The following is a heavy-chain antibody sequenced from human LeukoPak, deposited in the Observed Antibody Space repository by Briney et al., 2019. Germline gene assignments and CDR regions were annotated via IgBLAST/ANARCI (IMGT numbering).Heavy chain of an antibody. CDR2: INGAGDDA. CDR3: ANVAVCFGCYFDF. Sequence: CPRLSSSASGYTFSADVLTTGREAPGNRVGCGSSINGAGDDARYAETVNGRVAISRDKSKNTLYLHMSNLRAEDTAVYYCANVAVCFGCYFDFWGQGTPVTVSS. J-gene: IGHJ4*02. D-gene: IGHD3-16*01. CDR1: GYTFSADVL. V-gene: IGHV3-23*01.